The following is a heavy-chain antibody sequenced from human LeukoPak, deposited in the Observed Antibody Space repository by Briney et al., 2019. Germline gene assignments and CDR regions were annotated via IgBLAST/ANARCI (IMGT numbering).Heavy chain of an antibody. CDR1: GFAFSNYW. CDR2: IKQDGSET. CDR3: GSTNSFPY. D-gene: IGHD2-2*01. J-gene: IGHJ4*02. Sequence: GESLRLSCAASGFAFSNYWMNWARQAPGKGLEWVANIKQDGSETNYVDSVKGRFTISRDNAKNSLYLQMNSLRAEDTALYYCGSTNSFPYWGQGTLVTVSS. V-gene: IGHV3-7*01.